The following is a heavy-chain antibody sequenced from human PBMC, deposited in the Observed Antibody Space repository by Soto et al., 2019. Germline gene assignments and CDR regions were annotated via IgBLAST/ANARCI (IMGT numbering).Heavy chain of an antibody. D-gene: IGHD2-2*01. CDR3: AHVGYCISFSCSNWFDP. Sequence: QITLKESGPTLVKPTQTLTPTCTFSGFSLSTSGVGVGWIRQPPGKALEWLALIYWDDDKRYSPSLKSRLTISKDTSKNQVVLTMTNMDPVDTATYYCAHVGYCISFSCSNWFDPWGQGTLVTVSS. V-gene: IGHV2-5*02. CDR2: IYWDDDK. CDR1: GFSLSTSGVG. J-gene: IGHJ5*02.